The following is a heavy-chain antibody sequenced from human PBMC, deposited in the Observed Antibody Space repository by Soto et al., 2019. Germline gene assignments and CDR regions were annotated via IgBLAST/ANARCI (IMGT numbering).Heavy chain of an antibody. V-gene: IGHV1-18*01. D-gene: IGHD2-15*01. CDR2: ISAYNGNT. Sequence: ASVKVSCKASGYTFTSYGISWVRQAPGQGLEWMGWISAYNGNTNYAQKLQGRVTMTTDTSTSTAYMELSSLRSDDTAVYYCASQSLYYCSGSSCDSGPPHPYYYYYMDVSGKGTTVTVSS. CDR3: ASQSLYYCSGSSCDSGPPHPYYYYYMDV. J-gene: IGHJ6*03. CDR1: GYTFTSYG.